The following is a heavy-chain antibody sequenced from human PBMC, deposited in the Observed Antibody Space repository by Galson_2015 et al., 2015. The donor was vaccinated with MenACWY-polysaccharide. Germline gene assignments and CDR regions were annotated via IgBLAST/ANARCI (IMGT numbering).Heavy chain of an antibody. CDR3: AGGSGTYSPDY. V-gene: IGHV3-30*02. CDR2: IRSDASYK. Sequence: SLRLSCAASGFTFSSYDMHWVRQASGKGLEWVTFIRSDASYKHYAESVKGRFSVSRDNSKNTLHLQMNGLRVEDTAVYYCAGGSGTYSPDYWGQGTLVTVSS. D-gene: IGHD3-10*01. J-gene: IGHJ4*02. CDR1: GFTFSSYD.